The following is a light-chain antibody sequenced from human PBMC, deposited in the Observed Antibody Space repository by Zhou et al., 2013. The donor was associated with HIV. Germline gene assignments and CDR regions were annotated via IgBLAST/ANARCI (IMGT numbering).Light chain of an antibody. Sequence: DIQMTQSPSTLSASVGDRVTITCRASQSISNWLAWYQQKPGRAPKLLIYKASSLESGVPSRFSGSGSGTEFTLTISSLQPDDFATYYCRQCNSTWMFGQGTKVEIK. CDR2: KAS. CDR3: RQCNSTWM. V-gene: IGKV1-5*03. CDR1: QSISNW. J-gene: IGKJ1*01.